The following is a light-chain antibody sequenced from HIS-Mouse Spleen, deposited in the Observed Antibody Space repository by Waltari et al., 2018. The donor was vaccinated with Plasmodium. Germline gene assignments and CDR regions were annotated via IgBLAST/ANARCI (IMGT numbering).Light chain of an antibody. CDR1: SGSVSTSYY. Sequence: QTVVTQEPSFSVSPGGTVTLTCGLSSGSVSTSYYPSWYHQTPGQAPRTPIYSTNTRSSGVPDRFSGSILGNKAALTITGAQADDESDYYCVLYMGSGIWVFGGGTKLTVL. J-gene: IGLJ2*01. V-gene: IGLV8-61*01. CDR2: STN. CDR3: VLYMGSGIWV.